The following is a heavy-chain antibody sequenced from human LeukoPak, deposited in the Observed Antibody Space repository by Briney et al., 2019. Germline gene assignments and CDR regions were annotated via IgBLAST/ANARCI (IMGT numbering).Heavy chain of an antibody. D-gene: IGHD2-2*01. V-gene: IGHV1-24*01. CDR3: ARDRGIVVVPAATVDY. Sequence: VXVSXKVSGYTLTELSMHWVRQAPGKGXEWXGGFDPEDGETIYAQKFQDRVTMTEDTSTDTAYMELRSLRSDDTAVYYCARDRGIVVVPAATVDYWGQGTLVTVSS. CDR2: FDPEDGET. J-gene: IGHJ4*02. CDR1: GYTLTELS.